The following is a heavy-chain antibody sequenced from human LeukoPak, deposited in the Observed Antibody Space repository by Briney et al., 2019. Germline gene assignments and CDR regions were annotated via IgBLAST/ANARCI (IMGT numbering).Heavy chain of an antibody. V-gene: IGHV3-23*01. CDR1: GFTFSSYG. D-gene: IGHD5-18*01. J-gene: IGHJ6*02. Sequence: GGSLRLSCAASGFTFSSYGMHWVRQAPGKGLQWVSVISDSGGSTYYADSVKGRFTISRDNSKNTLYLQMNSLRAEDTAVYYCARYSYGYVTDYYYGMDVWGQGTTVTVSS. CDR3: ARYSYGYVTDYYYGMDV. CDR2: ISDSGGST.